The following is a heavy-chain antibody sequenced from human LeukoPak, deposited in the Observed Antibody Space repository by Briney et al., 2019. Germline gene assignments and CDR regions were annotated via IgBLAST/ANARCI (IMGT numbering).Heavy chain of an antibody. D-gene: IGHD2-2*01. CDR1: GYSISSGYY. CDR3: ARHQLPAAEIDY. CDR2: IYHSGST. J-gene: IGHJ4*02. V-gene: IGHV4-38-2*01. Sequence: SETLSLTCAFSGYSISSGYYWGWIRQPPGKGLEWIGSIYHSGSTYYNPSLKSRVTISVDTSKNQFSLKLSSVTAADTAVYYCARHQLPAAEIDYWGQGTLVTVSS.